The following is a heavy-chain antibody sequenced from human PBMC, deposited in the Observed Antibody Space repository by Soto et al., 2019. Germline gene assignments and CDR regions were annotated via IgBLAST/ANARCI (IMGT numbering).Heavy chain of an antibody. CDR1: GASLRIGDYY. CDR2: LYKSGTA. V-gene: IGHV4-30-4*01. CDR3: VRALGSRFMEWPRFDP. J-gene: IGHJ5*02. Sequence: QVQLQESGPGLVRPSQTLSLTCSVSGASLRIGDYYWTWIRQPPGKGLEWIGFLYKSGTAKYNPSLSSRGSISVDTSKNQFFLSLKYVTATDTAVYYCVRALGSRFMEWPRFDPWGQGKVVTVSS. D-gene: IGHD3-3*01.